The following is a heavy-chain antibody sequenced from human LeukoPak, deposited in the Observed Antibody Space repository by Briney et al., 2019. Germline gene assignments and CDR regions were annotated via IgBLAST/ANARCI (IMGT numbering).Heavy chain of an antibody. CDR2: IYYSGST. V-gene: IGHV4-39*01. CDR1: GGSISSSSYY. Sequence: PSETLSLTCTVSGGSISSSSYYWGWIRQPPGKGLEWIGSIYYSGSTYYNPSLKSRVTISVDTSKNQFSLKLSSVTAADTAVYCCARQGLSYYGSGSYRFFDYWGQGTLVTVSS. J-gene: IGHJ4*02. D-gene: IGHD3-10*01. CDR3: ARQGLSYYGSGSYRFFDY.